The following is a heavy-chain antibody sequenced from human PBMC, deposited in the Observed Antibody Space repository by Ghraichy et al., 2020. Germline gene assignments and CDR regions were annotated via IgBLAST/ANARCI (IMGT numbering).Heavy chain of an antibody. Sequence: ASVKVSCKASGYTFTDYYLHWVRQAPGQGLEWMGWINPNSGDTDYAPKFQGRVTMTRDTSIGTAYMDLSRLKSDDTAVYYCARDDVMHCYGYWGQGTLVTVSS. CDR2: INPNSGDT. J-gene: IGHJ4*02. CDR1: GYTFTDYY. CDR3: ARDDVMHCYGY. V-gene: IGHV1-2*02.